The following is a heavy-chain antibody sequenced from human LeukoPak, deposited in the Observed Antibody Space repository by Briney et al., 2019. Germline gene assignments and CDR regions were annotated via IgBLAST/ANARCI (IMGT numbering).Heavy chain of an antibody. D-gene: IGHD6-19*01. J-gene: IGHJ4*02. CDR3: ARYSSGWFLNYFDY. V-gene: IGHV4-34*01. CDR1: GGSFSGYY. Sequence: NPSETLSLTCAVYGGSFSGYYWSWIRQPPGKGLEWIGEINHSGSTNYNPSLKSRVTISVDTSKNQFSLKLSSVTAADTAVYYCARYSSGWFLNYFDYWGQGTLVTVSS. CDR2: INHSGST.